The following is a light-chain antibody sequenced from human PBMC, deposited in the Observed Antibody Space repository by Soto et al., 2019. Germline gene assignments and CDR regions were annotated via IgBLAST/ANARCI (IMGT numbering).Light chain of an antibody. CDR1: QSISSW. V-gene: IGKV1-5*01. CDR3: QQYNSYSPRKA. Sequence: DIQMTQSPSTLSASVGDRVTITCRASQSISSWLAWYQQKPGEAPKLLIYDASSLESGVPSRFSGSGSGTEFTLTISSLQPDDFATYYCQQYNSYSPRKAFGQGTKVEIK. J-gene: IGKJ1*01. CDR2: DAS.